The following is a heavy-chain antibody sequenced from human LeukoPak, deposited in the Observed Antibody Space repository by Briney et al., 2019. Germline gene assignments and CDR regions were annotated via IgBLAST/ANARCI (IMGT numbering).Heavy chain of an antibody. CDR3: ARRRYPGYSSGLFDY. CDR1: GGSISGSTYF. Sequence: PSETLSLICTVSGGSISGSTYFWGWIRQPPGKGLECIGSIYYSGTTYYNPSLKSRVTISVDTSNNQFSLKLSSVTAADTAVYYCARRRYPGYSSGLFDYWGQGTLVTVSS. CDR2: IYYSGTT. J-gene: IGHJ4*02. D-gene: IGHD6-19*01. V-gene: IGHV4-39*01.